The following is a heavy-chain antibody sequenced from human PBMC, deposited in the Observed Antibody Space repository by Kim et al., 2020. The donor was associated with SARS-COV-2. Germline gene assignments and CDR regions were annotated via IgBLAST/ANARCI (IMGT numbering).Heavy chain of an antibody. CDR2: MSSFGSTI. J-gene: IGHJ4*02. V-gene: IGHV3-11*01. CDR3: ARDPGLGYCSGGDCSAGATT. Sequence: GGSLRLSCAVSGFTLSDYYMSWIRQAPGKGLEWVSYMSSFGSTIYYADSVKGRFTISRDSAAGSMYLQMNSLRDEDTAVYYCARDPGLGYCSGGDCSAGATTGGEGTLVTVSS. CDR1: GFTLSDYY. D-gene: IGHD2-15*01.